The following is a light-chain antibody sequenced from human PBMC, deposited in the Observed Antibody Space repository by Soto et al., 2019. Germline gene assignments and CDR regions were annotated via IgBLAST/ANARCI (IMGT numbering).Light chain of an antibody. CDR2: NTH. CDR1: SSNIGSGT. V-gene: IGLV1-44*01. CDR3: ASWDVSLNGLYV. Sequence: QSVLTQPPSVSGTPGQRVTISCSGSSSNIGSGTVNWYQQLPGTAPKLLIYNTHQWPSGVPDRFSGSKSGTSASLAISGLQSEDEADYYCASWDVSLNGLYVFGTGTKVTVL. J-gene: IGLJ1*01.